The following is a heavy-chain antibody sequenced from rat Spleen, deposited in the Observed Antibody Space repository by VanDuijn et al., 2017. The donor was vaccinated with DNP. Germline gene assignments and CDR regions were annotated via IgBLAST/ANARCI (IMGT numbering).Heavy chain of an antibody. Sequence: EVQLVESGGGLVQPGRSLKLSCAASGFTFRDYYMAWVRQAPIKGLEWVATIIYDGGGANYGDSVKGRFTISRDNAKSTLYLQMDSLRSEETATYYCAKAGGYDFWGPGTMVTVSS. V-gene: IGHV5-7*01. CDR3: AKAGGYDF. CDR1: GFTFRDYY. D-gene: IGHD1-11*01. CDR2: IIYDGGGA. J-gene: IGHJ1*01.